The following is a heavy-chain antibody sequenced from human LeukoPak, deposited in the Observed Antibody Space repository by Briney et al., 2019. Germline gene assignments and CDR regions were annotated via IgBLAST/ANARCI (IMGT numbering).Heavy chain of an antibody. CDR3: ARAGTPYNYYYDSSGYPFDY. Sequence: GGSLRLSCAASGFTFSSYEMNWVRQAPGKGLEWVSYISSSGSTIYYADSVKGRFTISRDNAKNSLYPQMNSLRAEDTAVYYCARAGTPYNYYYDSSGYPFDYWGQGTLVTVSS. D-gene: IGHD3-22*01. J-gene: IGHJ4*02. V-gene: IGHV3-48*03. CDR1: GFTFSSYE. CDR2: ISSSGSTI.